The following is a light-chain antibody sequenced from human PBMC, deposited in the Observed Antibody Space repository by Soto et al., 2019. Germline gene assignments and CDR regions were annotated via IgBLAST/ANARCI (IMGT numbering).Light chain of an antibody. V-gene: IGLV2-14*01. CDR2: EVS. J-gene: IGLJ1*01. CDR1: SRDVGGYNY. Sequence: QSVLTQPASVSGSRGQSITISCTGTSRDVGGYNYVSWYQQHPDRAPKVMIYEVSNRPSGVSNRFSGSKSGNTASLTISGLQAEDEADYYCSSFTSSSTLVVFGAGTKVTVL. CDR3: SSFTSSSTLVV.